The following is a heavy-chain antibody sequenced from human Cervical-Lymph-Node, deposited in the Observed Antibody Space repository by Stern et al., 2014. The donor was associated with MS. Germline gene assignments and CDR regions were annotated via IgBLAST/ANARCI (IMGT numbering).Heavy chain of an antibody. V-gene: IGHV5-51*03. CDR3: ARPPPRRKWDDPNYGMDV. Sequence: VQLVQSGAEVKKPGESLKISCKGSGYTFTNNWIAWVRQMPGKGLEWMGIIYPDDSDIRYSPSLQGQVTISADKSISIASLQWSSLKAADSAVYYWARPPPRRKWDDPNYGMDVWGQGTTVTVSS. CDR2: IYPDDSDI. J-gene: IGHJ6*02. D-gene: IGHD1-1*01. CDR1: GYTFTNNW.